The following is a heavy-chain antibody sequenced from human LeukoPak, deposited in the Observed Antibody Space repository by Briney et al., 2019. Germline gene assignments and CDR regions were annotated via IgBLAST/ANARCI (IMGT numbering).Heavy chain of an antibody. CDR2: ISAYNGNT. D-gene: IGHD3-3*01. CDR3: ARDKYDFWSGYFYGMDV. CDR1: GYTFTSYG. J-gene: IGHJ6*02. Sequence: ASVKVSCKASGYTFTSYGISWVRQAPGQGLEWMGWISAYNGNTNYAQKLQGRVTMTTDTPTSTAYMELRSLRSDDTAVYYCARDKYDFWSGYFYGMDVWGQGTTVTVSS. V-gene: IGHV1-18*01.